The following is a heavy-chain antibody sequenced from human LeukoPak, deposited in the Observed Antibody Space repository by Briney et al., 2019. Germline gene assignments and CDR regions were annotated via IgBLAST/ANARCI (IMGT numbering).Heavy chain of an antibody. J-gene: IGHJ4*02. Sequence: SQTLSHTCTVSGGSISGYYWSWIRQPPGKALEWIGYMYYSGPTNYNPSLKSRVTISVDTSKNQFSLKLSSVTAADTAVYYCARGDYSLFDYCGQGTLVTVSS. D-gene: IGHD2-15*01. CDR3: ARGDYSLFDY. V-gene: IGHV4-59*01. CDR2: MYYSGPT. CDR1: GGSISGYY.